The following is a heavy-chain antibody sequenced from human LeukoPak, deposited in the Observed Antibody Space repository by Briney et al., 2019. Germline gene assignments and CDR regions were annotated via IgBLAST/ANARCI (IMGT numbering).Heavy chain of an antibody. CDR1: GGSIASGDYS. D-gene: IGHD2-8*01. Sequence: SETLSLTCAVSGGSIASGDYSWNWVRQPPGKGLEWIGYIYHSGSTYYSPSLKSRVIISEDRSKNQFSLKLNSVTAADTAVYYCAGYNNGGWRGLEYWGQGILVIVSP. CDR2: IYHSGST. V-gene: IGHV4-30-2*01. J-gene: IGHJ4*02. CDR3: AGYNNGGWRGLEY.